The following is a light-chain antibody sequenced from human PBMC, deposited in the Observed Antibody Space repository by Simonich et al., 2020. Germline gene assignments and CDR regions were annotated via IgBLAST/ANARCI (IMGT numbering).Light chain of an antibody. CDR1: SSDVGGYNY. CDR2: DVS. CDR3: SSYTSSSTLV. J-gene: IGLJ3*02. Sequence: QSALTQPASVSGSPGQSITISCPGTSSDVGGYNYVSWYQQHPGKAPKLMIYDVSKRPSGVANRFSGSKSCNTASLTISGLQAEDEADYYCSSYTSSSTLVFGGGTKLTVL. V-gene: IGLV2-14*01.